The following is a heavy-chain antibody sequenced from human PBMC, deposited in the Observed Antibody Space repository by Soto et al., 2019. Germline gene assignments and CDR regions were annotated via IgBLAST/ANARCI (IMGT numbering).Heavy chain of an antibody. CDR1: GVPVSSYG. V-gene: IGHV3-30*18. CDR3: VKPLGIYYECGVDE. Sequence: PGGSLRLSCAASGVPVSSYGMHLVRQSPGKGLEWVAVISYDGSNKYYADSVKGRFTISRDNSKNTLYLQMNSLRAEDTAVYYCVKPLGIYYECGVDEWGQGTAVT. CDR2: ISYDGSNK. J-gene: IGHJ6*02.